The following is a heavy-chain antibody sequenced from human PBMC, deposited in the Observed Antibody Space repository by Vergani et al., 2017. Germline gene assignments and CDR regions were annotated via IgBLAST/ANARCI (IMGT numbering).Heavy chain of an antibody. CDR2: ISASGGST. CDR1: GFTFTSYG. V-gene: IGHV3-23*01. CDR3: AEDHPRDWETPLFLFDY. Sequence: EVQLLESGGGLVQPGESLRLSCTVSGFTFTSYGISWVRQAPGKRLELVSGISASGGSTYYTDSVKGRFIISRDISKNTLSLQMSSLRADDTAVYYCAEDHPRDWETPLFLFDYWCQGTLVAVSS. J-gene: IGHJ4*02. D-gene: IGHD1-26*01.